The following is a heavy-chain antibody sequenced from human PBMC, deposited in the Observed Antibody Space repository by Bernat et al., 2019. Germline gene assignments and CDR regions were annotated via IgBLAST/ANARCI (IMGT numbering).Heavy chain of an antibody. CDR3: TTEQLTGRVDY. CDR1: GFSASDAW. J-gene: IGHJ4*02. V-gene: IGHV3-15*01. D-gene: IGHD3-9*01. Sequence: EVQLLESGGGLVQPGGSLRLSCAVSGFSASDAWMAWVRQAPGKGPEWVGRIKTKAAGGTTEYIAPVKGRFTVSRDDSKNTLYLQMNSLKIEDTAVYYCTTEQLTGRVDYWGQGTLVTVSS. CDR2: IKTKAAGGTT.